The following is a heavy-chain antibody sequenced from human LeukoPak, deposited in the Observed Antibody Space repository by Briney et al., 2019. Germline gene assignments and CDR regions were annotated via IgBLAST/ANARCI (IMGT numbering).Heavy chain of an antibody. CDR2: ISSSSSYI. J-gene: IGHJ4*02. Sequence: GGSLRLSCAASGFTFSSYSMNWVRQAPGKGLEWVSSISSSSSYIYYADSVKGRFTISRDNAKNSPYLQMNSLGAEDTAVYYCARGGLYSYGGFDYWGQGTLVTVSS. D-gene: IGHD5-18*01. CDR1: GFTFSSYS. V-gene: IGHV3-21*01. CDR3: ARGGLYSYGGFDY.